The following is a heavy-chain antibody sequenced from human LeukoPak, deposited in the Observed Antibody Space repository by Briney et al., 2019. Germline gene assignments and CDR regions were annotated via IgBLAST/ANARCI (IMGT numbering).Heavy chain of an antibody. J-gene: IGHJ5*02. Sequence: GESLKISCKGSGYSFTTYWIAWVRQMPGKGLEWKGIIYPDDSDTRYSPSVQGQFTISADRSISTAYLQWNSLRAEDTAVYYCAKGGDRFWFGELFPWLDPWGQGTLVTVSS. CDR1: GYSFTTYW. CDR3: AKGGDRFWFGELFPWLDP. V-gene: IGHV5-51*01. CDR2: IYPDDSDT. D-gene: IGHD3-10*01.